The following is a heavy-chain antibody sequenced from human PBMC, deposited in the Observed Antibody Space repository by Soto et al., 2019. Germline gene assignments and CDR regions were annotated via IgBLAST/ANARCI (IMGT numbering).Heavy chain of an antibody. D-gene: IGHD3-22*01. CDR2: IIPIFGTA. J-gene: IGHJ5*02. V-gene: IGHV1-69*13. Sequence: PVKVSCKASGGTFSSSAISWVRQAPGQGLEWMGGIIPIFGTANYAQKFQGRVTITADESTSTAYMELSSLRSEDTAVYYCARDYYDSRPISPWFDPWGQGTLVTVSS. CDR1: GGTFSSSA. CDR3: ARDYYDSRPISPWFDP.